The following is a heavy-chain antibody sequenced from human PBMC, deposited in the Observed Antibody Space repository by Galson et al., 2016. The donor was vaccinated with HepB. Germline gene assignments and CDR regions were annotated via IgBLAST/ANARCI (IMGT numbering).Heavy chain of an antibody. D-gene: IGHD5-18*01. CDR3: VRDGRRGYTYGYYYYGMDV. V-gene: IGHV3-23*01. Sequence: SLRLSCAASGFSFSSYAMTWVRQAPGKGLESVSGISDSGDETYYADSVKGRFAISRDNAKRTLWLQMNSLRTEDTAVYYCVRDGRRGYTYGYYYYGMDVWGQGTTVTVSS. CDR1: GFSFSSYA. CDR2: ISDSGDET. J-gene: IGHJ6*02.